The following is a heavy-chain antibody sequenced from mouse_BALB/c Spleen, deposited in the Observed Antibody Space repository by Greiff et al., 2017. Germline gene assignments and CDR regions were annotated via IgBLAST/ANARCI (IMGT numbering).Heavy chain of an antibody. CDR1: GYSFTGYN. CDR3: ARERAYDGYYYFDY. V-gene: IGHV1S135*01. J-gene: IGHJ2*01. D-gene: IGHD2-3*01. Sequence: EVQLQQSGPELGKPGASVKISCKASGYSFTGYNMYWVKQSHRKSLEWIGYIDPYNGGTSYNQKSKGKATLTVDKSSSTAYMHLNSLTSEDSAIYYCARERAYDGYYYFDYWGQGTTLTVSS. CDR2: IDPYNGGT.